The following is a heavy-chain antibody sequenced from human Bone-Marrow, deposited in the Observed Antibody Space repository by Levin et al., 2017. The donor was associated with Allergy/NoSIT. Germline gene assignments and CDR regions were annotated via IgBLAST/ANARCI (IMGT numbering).Heavy chain of an antibody. V-gene: IGHV3-15*01. CDR2: IKRKIEGETT. D-gene: IGHD5-24*01. Sequence: PGGSLRLSCAASGFTVSNAWMNWVRQAPGKGLEWVGRIKRKIEGETTDYGAPVKGRFTISRDDSKNTLYLQMNSLKTEDTAVYYCTTGSVEGYWGQGTLVTVSS. CDR1: GFTVSNAW. CDR3: TTGSVEGY. J-gene: IGHJ4*02.